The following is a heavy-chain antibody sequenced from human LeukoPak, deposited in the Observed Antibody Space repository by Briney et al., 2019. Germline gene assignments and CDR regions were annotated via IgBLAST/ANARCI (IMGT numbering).Heavy chain of an antibody. J-gene: IGHJ4*02. CDR1: GFQCRHYT. D-gene: IGHD1-14*01. CDR2: ISYDGSND. V-gene: IGHV3-30*04. CDR3: ARDNNGDY. Sequence: GTSLRLSCAASGFQCRHYTMIWVRQAPGNGLERVALISYDGSNDYDADSVKGRFTMSRDDSKKTVYLQMNSLRAEDTALYYCARDNNGDYWGRGTLVTVSS.